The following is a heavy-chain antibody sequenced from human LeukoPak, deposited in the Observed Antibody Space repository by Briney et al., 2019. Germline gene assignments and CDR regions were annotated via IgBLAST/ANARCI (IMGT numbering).Heavy chain of an antibody. CDR2: IYYSGST. J-gene: IGHJ4*02. V-gene: IGHV4-59*11. Sequence: SETLSLTCTVSGGSISSHYWSWIRQPPGKGLEWIGYIYYSGSTNYNPSLKSRVTISVDTSKNQFSLKLSSVTAADTAVYYCARGGAIAAAVDYWGQGTLVTVPS. CDR1: GGSISSHY. CDR3: ARGGAIAAAVDY. D-gene: IGHD6-13*01.